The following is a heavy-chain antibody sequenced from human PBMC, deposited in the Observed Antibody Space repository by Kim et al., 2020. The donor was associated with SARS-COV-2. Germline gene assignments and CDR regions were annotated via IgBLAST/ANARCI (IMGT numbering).Heavy chain of an antibody. J-gene: IGHJ4*02. Sequence: EKYYVDSVKGRFTISRENAKNSLYLQRNSLRAEDTAVYYCARCYLQLWPDYWGQGTLVTVSS. D-gene: IGHD5-18*01. CDR2: EK. CDR3: ARCYLQLWPDY. V-gene: IGHV3-7*01.